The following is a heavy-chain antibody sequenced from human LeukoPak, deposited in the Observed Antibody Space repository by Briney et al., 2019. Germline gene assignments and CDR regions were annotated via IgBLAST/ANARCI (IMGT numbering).Heavy chain of an antibody. J-gene: IGHJ4*02. Sequence: SETLSLTCSFYGASFSDYYWNWLRQAPGKGLEWIGEIHPSGVTTYNPALQSRVTISLDTSKNQFSLKLSSVTAADTAVYYCARLSVTDDYWGQGTLVTVSS. CDR3: ARLSVTDDY. CDR2: IHPSGVT. D-gene: IGHD5-18*01. V-gene: IGHV4-34*01. CDR1: GASFSDYY.